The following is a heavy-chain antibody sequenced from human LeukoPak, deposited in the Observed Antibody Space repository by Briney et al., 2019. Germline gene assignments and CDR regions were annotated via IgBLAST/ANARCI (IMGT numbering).Heavy chain of an antibody. CDR3: ASLIVPDGWFDP. Sequence: ASVKVSCKASGYTFTGYYMHWVRQAPGQGLEWMGWINPNSGGTNYAQKFQGRVTMTRNTSISTAYMELSSLRSEDTAVYYCASLIVPDGWFDPWGQGTLVTVSS. CDR1: GYTFTGYY. V-gene: IGHV1-2*02. CDR2: INPNSGGT. D-gene: IGHD3-22*01. J-gene: IGHJ5*02.